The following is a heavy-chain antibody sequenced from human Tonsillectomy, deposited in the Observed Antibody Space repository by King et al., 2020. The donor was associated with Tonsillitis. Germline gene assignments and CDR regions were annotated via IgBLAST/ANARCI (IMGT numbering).Heavy chain of an antibody. CDR1: GGSFSGYY. J-gene: IGHJ4*02. CDR3: ATFWGYGVY. V-gene: IGHV4-34*01. Sequence: VQLQQWGAGLLKPSETLSLTCAVYGGSFSGYYWSWIRQPPGKGLEWIGEINHSGSTNYNPSLKCRVTISVDTSKNQFSLKLSSVTAADTAVYYCATFWGYGVYWGQGTLVTVSS. D-gene: IGHD7-27*01. CDR2: INHSGST.